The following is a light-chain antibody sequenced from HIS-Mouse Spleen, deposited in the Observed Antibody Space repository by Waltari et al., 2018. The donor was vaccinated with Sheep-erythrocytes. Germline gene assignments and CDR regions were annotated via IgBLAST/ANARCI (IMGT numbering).Light chain of an antibody. V-gene: IGLV3-10*01. CDR2: EDS. Sequence: SYELTPPPSVSVSPGQTARLTCPGHALPKKHSYWYQQKSGQAPVLVIYEDSKRPSGIPERFSGSSSGTMATLTISGAQVEDDADYYCYSTDSSGNHWVFGGGTKLTVL. J-gene: IGLJ3*02. CDR1: ALPKKH. CDR3: YSTDSSGNHWV.